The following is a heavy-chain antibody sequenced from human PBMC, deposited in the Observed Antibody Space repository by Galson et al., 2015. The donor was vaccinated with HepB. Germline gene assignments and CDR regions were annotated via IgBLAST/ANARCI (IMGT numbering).Heavy chain of an antibody. CDR1: GFTFSSYD. CDR3: ARTSGGYHAFDI. CDR2: IGTAGDT. D-gene: IGHD3-22*01. V-gene: IGHV3-13*01. Sequence: SLRLSCAASGFTFSSYDMHWVRHATGKGLEWVSAIGTAGDTYYPGSVKGRFTISRENAKNSLYLQMNSLRAGDTAVYYCARTSGGYHAFDIWGQGTMVTVSS. J-gene: IGHJ3*02.